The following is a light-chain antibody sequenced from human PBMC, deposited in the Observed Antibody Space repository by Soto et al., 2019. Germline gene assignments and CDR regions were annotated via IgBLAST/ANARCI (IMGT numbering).Light chain of an antibody. CDR2: LEGSGSY. CDR1: SGHSSYI. V-gene: IGLV4-60*02. J-gene: IGLJ2*01. Sequence: QAVVTQSSSASASLGSSVKLTCTLSSGHSSYIIAWHQQQPGKAPRYLMKLEGSGSYNKGSGVPDRFSGSSSGADRYLTISNLQFEDEADYYCETWDSNTHRGVFGGGTKLTV. CDR3: ETWDSNTHRGV.